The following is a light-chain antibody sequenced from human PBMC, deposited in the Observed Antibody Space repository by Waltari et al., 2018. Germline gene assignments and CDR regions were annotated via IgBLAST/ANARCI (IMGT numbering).Light chain of an antibody. J-gene: IGKJ4*01. CDR1: QSISSY. CDR3: QQSYSTPLT. Sequence: DIQMTQSPSSLSASVGDRVTITCRASQSISSYLNWYQQKPGTAPKLLIYAAYSLQSGVPSRFSGSGSGTDFTLTISSLQPEDFATYYCQQSYSTPLTFGGGTKVEIK. V-gene: IGKV1-39*01. CDR2: AAY.